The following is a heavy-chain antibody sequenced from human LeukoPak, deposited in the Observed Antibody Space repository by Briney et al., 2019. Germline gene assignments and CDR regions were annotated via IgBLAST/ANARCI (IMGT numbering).Heavy chain of an antibody. CDR3: AKKMGTGNFYFDY. J-gene: IGHJ4*02. CDR2: ITSSGSGT. V-gene: IGHV3-23*01. D-gene: IGHD3-10*01. CDR1: EFSFGNYA. Sequence: PGGSLRLSCAASEFSFGNYAMSWVRQAPGKGLQWDSAITSSGSGTYYADSVKGRFTISRDNSKNTLYLQMNSLRAEDTAVYYCAKKMGTGNFYFDYWGQGTLVTVSS.